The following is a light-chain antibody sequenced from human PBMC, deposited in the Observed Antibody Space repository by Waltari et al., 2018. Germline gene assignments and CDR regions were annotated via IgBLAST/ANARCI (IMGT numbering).Light chain of an antibody. V-gene: IGKV3-20*01. CDR2: GAS. CDR1: QSVGSSH. J-gene: IGKJ2*03. CDR3: QHYGTSPPRYS. Sequence: EIVLTQSPGTLSLSPGERATLSCRASQSVGSSHLAWYQQKPDQAPRLLIYGASNRATGIPDRFSGSGSGTGFTLTISRLELEDFAVYYCQHYGTSPPRYSFGQGTKLEIK.